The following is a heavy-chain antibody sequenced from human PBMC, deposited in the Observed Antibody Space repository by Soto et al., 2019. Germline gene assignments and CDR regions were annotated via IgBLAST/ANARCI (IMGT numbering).Heavy chain of an antibody. D-gene: IGHD6-13*01. CDR1: GFTFSSYG. J-gene: IGHJ3*02. V-gene: IGHV3-30*18. CDR3: AKGHSSSWGQGPNDAFDI. Sequence: GGSLRLSCAASGFTFSSYGMHWVRQAPGKGLEWVAVISYDGSNKYYADSVKGRFTISRDNSKNTLYLQMNSLRAEDTAVYYCAKGHSSSWGQGPNDAFDIWGQGTMVTVSS. CDR2: ISYDGSNK.